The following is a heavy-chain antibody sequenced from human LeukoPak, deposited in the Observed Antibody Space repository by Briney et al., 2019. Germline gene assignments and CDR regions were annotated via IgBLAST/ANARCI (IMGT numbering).Heavy chain of an antibody. CDR2: INPNSGDT. CDR1: GYTFTDYY. CDR3: ASPRIRNVFDI. D-gene: IGHD1-1*01. Sequence: GASVKVSCKASGYTFTDYYIHWVRQAPGQGLEWMGWINPNSGDTNYAQKFQGRVTMTRDTSISTAYMELSRLISDDTAVYYCASPRIRNVFDIWGQGTMVTVSS. V-gene: IGHV1-2*02. J-gene: IGHJ3*02.